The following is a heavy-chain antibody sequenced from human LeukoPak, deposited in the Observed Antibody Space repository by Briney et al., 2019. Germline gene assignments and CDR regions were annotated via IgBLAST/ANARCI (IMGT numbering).Heavy chain of an antibody. CDR3: ASPGRGYSYGYRY. CDR1: GFTFSNAW. V-gene: IGHV4-34*01. D-gene: IGHD5-18*01. CDR2: INHSGST. J-gene: IGHJ4*02. Sequence: GSLRLSCAASGFTFSNAWMSWVRQAPGKGLEWIGEINHSGSTNYNPSLKSRVTISVDTSKNQFSLKLSSVTAADTAVYYCASPGRGYSYGYRYWGQGTLVTVSS.